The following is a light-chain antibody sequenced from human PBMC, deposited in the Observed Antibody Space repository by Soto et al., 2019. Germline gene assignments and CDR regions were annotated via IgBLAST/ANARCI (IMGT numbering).Light chain of an antibody. Sequence: DIQMTQSPSSLSASVGDRVTITCRASQSISISLNWYQLKPGKAPKLLIYAASSLQSGVPSRFSGSGSGTDFTLTISSLQPEDFATYYCQQCYSSPLTFGGGTKVDIK. J-gene: IGKJ4*01. CDR1: QSISIS. V-gene: IGKV1-39*01. CDR3: QQCYSSPLT. CDR2: AAS.